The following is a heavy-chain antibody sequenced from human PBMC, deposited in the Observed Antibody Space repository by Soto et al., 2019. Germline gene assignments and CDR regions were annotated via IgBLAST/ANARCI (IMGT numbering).Heavy chain of an antibody. Sequence: PGGSLRLSCAASGFTFSNAWMGWVRQAPGKGLEWVGRIKSKTDGGTTDYAAPVKGRFTISRDDSKNTLYLQMNSLKTEDTAVYYCTTVGPVVGPIESFDYWGQGTLVTVSS. CDR3: TTVGPVVGPIESFDY. CDR1: GFTFSNAW. J-gene: IGHJ4*02. V-gene: IGHV3-15*01. D-gene: IGHD6-19*01. CDR2: IKSKTDGGTT.